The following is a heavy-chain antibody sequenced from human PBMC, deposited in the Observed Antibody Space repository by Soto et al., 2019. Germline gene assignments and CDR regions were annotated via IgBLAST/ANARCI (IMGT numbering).Heavy chain of an antibody. Sequence: QVQVVDSGGGVVQPGGSLRLSCVASGFSFSTYGMHWVRQAPGKGLEWVTFISNDGSNEKYADSVKGRFIIARDNSKNTVYLQMNSLRDEDTAVYYCTKAPLRDRGNYFHYWGQGTLVTVSS. CDR1: GFSFSTYG. J-gene: IGHJ4*02. CDR3: TKAPLRDRGNYFHY. D-gene: IGHD3-10*01. V-gene: IGHV3-30*18. CDR2: ISNDGSNE.